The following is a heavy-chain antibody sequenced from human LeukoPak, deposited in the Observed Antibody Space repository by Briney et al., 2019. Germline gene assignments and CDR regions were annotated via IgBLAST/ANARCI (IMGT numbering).Heavy chain of an antibody. Sequence: PGRSLRLSCAASGLTFSSYAMHWVRQAPGKGLEWVAVISYDGSNKYYADSVKGRFTISRDNSKNTLYLQMNSLRAEDTAVYFCARPNYSYGSGGGAFDLWGQGTMVTVSS. CDR2: ISYDGSNK. CDR1: GLTFSSYA. V-gene: IGHV3-30-3*01. CDR3: ARPNYSYGSGGGAFDL. J-gene: IGHJ3*01. D-gene: IGHD3-10*01.